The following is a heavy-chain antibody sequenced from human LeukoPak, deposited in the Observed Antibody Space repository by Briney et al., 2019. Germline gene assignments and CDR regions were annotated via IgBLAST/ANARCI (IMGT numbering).Heavy chain of an antibody. D-gene: IGHD2-15*01. CDR3: AKGVDYCSGGSCPADY. Sequence: PGGSLRLSCAASGFTFSSYWMSWVRQAPGKGPEWVAVISYDGNNKYYADSVKGRFTISRDNSKNTLFLQMNSLRAEDTAVYYCAKGVDYCSGGSCPADYWGPGILVTVSS. J-gene: IGHJ4*02. CDR1: GFTFSSYW. CDR2: ISYDGNNK. V-gene: IGHV3-30*18.